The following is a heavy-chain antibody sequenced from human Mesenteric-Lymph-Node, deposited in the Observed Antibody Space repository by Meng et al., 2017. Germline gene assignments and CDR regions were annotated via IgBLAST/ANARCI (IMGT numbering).Heavy chain of an antibody. V-gene: IGHV1-46*01. CDR2: INPSGGST. CDR1: GYTFTSYY. J-gene: IGHJ6*02. CDR3: ARVPYYYGSGSYYNVDYYYGMDV. Sequence: ASVKVSCKASGYTFTSYYMHWVRQAPGQGLEWMGIINPSGGSTSYAQKFQGRVTMTRDTSTSTVYMELSSLRSEDTAVYYCARVPYYYGSGSYYNVDYYYGMDVWGQGTTVTVSS. D-gene: IGHD3-10*01.